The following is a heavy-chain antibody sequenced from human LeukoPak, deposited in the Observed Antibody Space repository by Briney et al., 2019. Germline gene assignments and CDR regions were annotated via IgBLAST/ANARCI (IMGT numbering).Heavy chain of an antibody. CDR2: IWYDGSNK. Sequence: GRSLRLSCAASGFTFSSYGMQWVRQAPGKGLEWVAVIWYDGSNKYYADSVKGRFTISRDNSKNTLYLQMNSLRAEDTAVYYCAKVTKRYYDFWSGYLPPYYYMDVWGKGTTVTVSS. CDR1: GFTFSSYG. J-gene: IGHJ6*03. V-gene: IGHV3-33*06. D-gene: IGHD3-3*01. CDR3: AKVTKRYYDFWSGYLPPYYYMDV.